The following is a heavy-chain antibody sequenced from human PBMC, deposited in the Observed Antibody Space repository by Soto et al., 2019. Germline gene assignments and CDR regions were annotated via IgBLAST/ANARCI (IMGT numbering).Heavy chain of an antibody. J-gene: IGHJ4*02. V-gene: IGHV4-59*01. CDR1: GGSISSYC. D-gene: IGHD2-8*01. Sequence: QVQLQESGPGLVKPSETLSLTCTVSGGSISSYCWSWIRQPPGKGLEWIGYIYYSGSTSYNPSLRSRVTISVDTSKNQFSLKLSSVTAADTAVYYCARRYAGNFDYWGQGTLVTVSS. CDR2: IYYSGST. CDR3: ARRYAGNFDY.